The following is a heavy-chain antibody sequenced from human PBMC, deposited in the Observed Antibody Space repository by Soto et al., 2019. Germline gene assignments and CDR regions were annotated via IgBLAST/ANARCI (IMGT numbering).Heavy chain of an antibody. Sequence: QVTLKESGPVLVKPTETLTLTCTVSGFSLSDASVGVRWIRQPPGKALELLAHILSNDEHSYCTSLKSRLTTSKHTSKSLVVLTMTSRDPVETGYYCCTRIRGALGSDYWGQGTLVTVSS. CDR3: TRIRGALGSDY. CDR1: GFSLSDASVG. J-gene: IGHJ4*02. CDR2: ILSNDEH. D-gene: IGHD3-10*01. V-gene: IGHV2-26*02.